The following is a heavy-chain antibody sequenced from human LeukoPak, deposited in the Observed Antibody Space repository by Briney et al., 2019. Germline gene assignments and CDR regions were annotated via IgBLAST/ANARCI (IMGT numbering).Heavy chain of an antibody. D-gene: IGHD6-19*01. Sequence: PSETLSLTCTVSGGSVRSGDSYWSWIRQPPGKGLEWIGYIYYSGNTYYNPSLRSRVTISLDMSKNQFSLRMTSVTAADTAVDYCARGSYDGGSGWGRFNYWGQGILVPVSS. V-gene: IGHV4-30-4*01. CDR3: ARGSYDGGSGWGRFNY. CDR1: GGSVRSGDSY. J-gene: IGHJ4*02. CDR2: IYYSGNT.